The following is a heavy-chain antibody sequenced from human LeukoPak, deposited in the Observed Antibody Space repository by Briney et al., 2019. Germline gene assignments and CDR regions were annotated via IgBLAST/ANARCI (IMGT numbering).Heavy chain of an antibody. Sequence: GGSLRLSCAVSGFNLRDHWMDWVRQAPGKGLEWVASINPDGNKKYSADSVKGRFTISRDNAENSLYLQMNSLRVEDTAFYYCARDLAYSRLDYWGQGMLVTVSS. V-gene: IGHV3-7*01. J-gene: IGHJ4*02. CDR2: INPDGNKK. CDR3: ARDLAYSRLDY. D-gene: IGHD5-18*01. CDR1: GFNLRDHW.